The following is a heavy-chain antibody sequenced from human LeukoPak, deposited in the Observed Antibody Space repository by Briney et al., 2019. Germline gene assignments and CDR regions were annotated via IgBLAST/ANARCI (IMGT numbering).Heavy chain of an antibody. V-gene: IGHV3-21*01. CDR1: GFTFSGYS. CDR2: ISSSSSYI. Sequence: GGSLRLSCAACGFTFSGYSMNWVRQAPGKGLEWVSSISSSSSYIYYADSVKGRFTIPRDNAKNSLYLQMNSLRAEDTAVYYCARDSTAAASVGYFDLWGRGTLVTVSS. CDR3: ARDSTAAASVGYFDL. D-gene: IGHD2-2*01. J-gene: IGHJ2*01.